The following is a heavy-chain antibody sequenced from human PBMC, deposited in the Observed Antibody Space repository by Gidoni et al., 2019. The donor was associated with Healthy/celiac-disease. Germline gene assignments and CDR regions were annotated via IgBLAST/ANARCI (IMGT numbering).Heavy chain of an antibody. CDR2: ISYDGSNK. CDR1: GCTFSSYG. V-gene: IGHV3-30*18. Sequence: QVQLVESGGGVVQPGRSLRLSCAASGCTFSSYGMHWVRQAPGKGLEWVAVISYDGSNKYYADSVKGRFTISRDNSKNTLYLQMNSLSAEDTAVYYCAKADDSGGNGWFDPWGQGTLVTVSS. D-gene: IGHD4-17*01. J-gene: IGHJ5*02. CDR3: AKADDSGGNGWFDP.